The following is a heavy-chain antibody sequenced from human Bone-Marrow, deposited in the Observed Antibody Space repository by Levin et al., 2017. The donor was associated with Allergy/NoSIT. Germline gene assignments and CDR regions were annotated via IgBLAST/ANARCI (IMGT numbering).Heavy chain of an antibody. CDR1: GYSFTHYA. V-gene: IGHV1-3*01. Sequence: PGESLKISCKASGYSFTHYAIHWVRQAPGQRLEWMGWINPVNGNTKYSQNFQGRVTITKDTSASTVYVELSSLRSEDTAVYYCAREVIPRGSSRQWLRLDWFEPWGQGTLVTVSS. CDR2: INPVNGNT. D-gene: IGHD5-12*01. J-gene: IGHJ5*02. CDR3: AREVIPRGSSRQWLRLDWFEP.